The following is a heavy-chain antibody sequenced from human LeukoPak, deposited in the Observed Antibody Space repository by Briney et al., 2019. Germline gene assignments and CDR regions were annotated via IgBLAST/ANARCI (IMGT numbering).Heavy chain of an antibody. V-gene: IGHV4-39*07. D-gene: IGHD6-13*01. J-gene: IGHJ6*03. Sequence: PSETLSLTCTVSGGSISSSSYYWDWIRQPPGKGLEWIGSIYYSGSTYYNPSLKSRVTISVDTSKNQFSLKLSSVTAADTAVYYCPRGTGPVTAAGFYMDVWGKGTTVTVSS. CDR3: PRGTGPVTAAGFYMDV. CDR2: IYYSGST. CDR1: GGSISSSSYY.